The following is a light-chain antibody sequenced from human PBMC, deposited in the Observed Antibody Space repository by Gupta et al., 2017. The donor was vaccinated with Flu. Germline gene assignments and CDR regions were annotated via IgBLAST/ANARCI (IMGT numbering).Light chain of an antibody. CDR2: DAS. CDR3: QQYDTLPVP. Sequence: LNWYQQKPGRAPKLLLCDASNLATGVPSRFCGRASGTDFTFTISSPQPTIIATYYCQQYDTLPVPFGRRSKASIK. V-gene: IGKV1-33*01. J-gene: IGKJ1*01.